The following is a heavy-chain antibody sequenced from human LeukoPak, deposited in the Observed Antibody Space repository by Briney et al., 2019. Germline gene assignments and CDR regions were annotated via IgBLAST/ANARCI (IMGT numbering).Heavy chain of an antibody. CDR3: SRDSHGDDVFDY. J-gene: IGHJ4*02. CDR1: GFTVSDFG. V-gene: IGHV3-49*04. CDR2: LRRRSYSGTP. Sequence: SLTLSCELYGFTVSDFGMACVRQAPVEGGEWVVLLRRRSYSGTPGYAASVRGRFTISIDDSKNIAFLQKNNVKTEYTAIYYCSRDSHGDDVFDYWGQGAVVTVSS. D-gene: IGHD3-3*01.